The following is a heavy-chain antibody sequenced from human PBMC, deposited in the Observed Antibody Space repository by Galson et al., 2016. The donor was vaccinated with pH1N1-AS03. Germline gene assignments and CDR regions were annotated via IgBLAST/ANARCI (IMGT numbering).Heavy chain of an antibody. CDR1: GDSVSNSNAA. CDR3: ARQFASRQRGALHFDS. CDR2: TYYWSNWRY. D-gene: IGHD2-2*01. Sequence: CAISGDSVSNSNAAWTWIRQSPSRGLEWLGRTYYWSNWRYDYALSVKGRITISPDTSMNQVSLQLNSVTPDDTAVYYCARQFASRQRGALHFDSWGQGTLVTVSS. V-gene: IGHV6-1*01. J-gene: IGHJ4*02.